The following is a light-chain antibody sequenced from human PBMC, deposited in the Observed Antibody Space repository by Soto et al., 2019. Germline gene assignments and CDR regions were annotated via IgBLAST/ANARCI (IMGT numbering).Light chain of an antibody. CDR3: QQRSSWPGT. V-gene: IGKV3-11*01. CDR1: QSVSRY. CDR2: DAS. J-gene: IGKJ3*01. Sequence: EIVLTQSPATLSLSPGERATLSCRASQSVSRYLAWYQQRPGQPPRLLISDASNRATGIPARFSGSGSGTDFTLTINCVEPAEFVVYYCQQRSSWPGTFGPGTRVDIK.